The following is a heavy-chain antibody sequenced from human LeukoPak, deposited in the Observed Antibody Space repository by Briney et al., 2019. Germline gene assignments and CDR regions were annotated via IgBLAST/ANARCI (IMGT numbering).Heavy chain of an antibody. D-gene: IGHD3-22*01. CDR2: ISGSGGST. CDR3: ARSGYDSSGYYFASNNWFDP. CDR1: GFTFSSYA. V-gene: IGHV3-23*01. Sequence: GGSLRLSCAASGFTFSSYAMSWVRQAPGKGLEWVSAISGSGGSTYYADSVKGRFTISRDNSKNTLYLQMNSLRAEDTAVYYCARSGYDSSGYYFASNNWFDPWGQGTLVTVSS. J-gene: IGHJ5*02.